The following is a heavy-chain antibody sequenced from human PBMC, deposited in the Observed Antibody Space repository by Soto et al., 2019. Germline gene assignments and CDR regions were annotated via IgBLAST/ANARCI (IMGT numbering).Heavy chain of an antibody. J-gene: IGHJ5*02. V-gene: IGHV3-48*03. CDR1: GFTFSSYE. D-gene: IGHD6-6*01. CDR2: ISSSGSTI. Sequence: GGSLRLSCAASGFTFSSYEMNRVRQAPGKGLEWVSYISSSGSTIYYADSVKGRFTISRDNAKNSLYLQMNSLRAEDTAVYYCARVQYSSSFWFDPWGQGTLVTVSS. CDR3: ARVQYSSSFWFDP.